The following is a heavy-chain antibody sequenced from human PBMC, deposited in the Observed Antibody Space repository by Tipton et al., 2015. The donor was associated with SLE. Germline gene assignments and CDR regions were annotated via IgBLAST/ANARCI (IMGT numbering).Heavy chain of an antibody. Sequence: SLRLSCAASGFTFSDHYMDWVRQAPGKGLEWVGRTRNKAKGYTTEYAASVKGRFSISRDDSKNSLYLQMNSLKREDTAVYYCARDGYCSGVNCFPGAYFDYWGQGTLVTVSS. D-gene: IGHD2-15*01. CDR1: GFTFSDHY. J-gene: IGHJ4*02. CDR2: TRNKAKGYTT. CDR3: ARDGYCSGVNCFPGAYFDY. V-gene: IGHV3-72*01.